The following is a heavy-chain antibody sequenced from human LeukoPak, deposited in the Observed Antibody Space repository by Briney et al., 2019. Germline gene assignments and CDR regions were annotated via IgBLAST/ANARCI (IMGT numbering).Heavy chain of an antibody. CDR3: VRTSRSISSDY. CDR2: IKQDGSVK. CDR1: GFIFSNYW. J-gene: IGHJ4*02. Sequence: GGSLRLSCEASGFIFSNYWMSWVRQAPGKGLEGVASIKQDGSVKNYVDSMEGRFIISRDNAKNLLYLQMNSLGAEDTAVYYCVRTSRSISSDYWGQGALVTVSS. D-gene: IGHD3-3*02. V-gene: IGHV3-7*01.